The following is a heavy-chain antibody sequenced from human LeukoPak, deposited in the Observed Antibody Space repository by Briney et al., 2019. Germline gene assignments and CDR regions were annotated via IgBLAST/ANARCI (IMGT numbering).Heavy chain of an antibody. Sequence: PGGSLRLSCAASGLTFSSYAMSWVRQAPGKGLEWVSAISGSGGSTYYADSVKGRFTISRDNSKNTLYLQMNSLRAEDTAVYYCAKAEVEANIVADAFDIWGQGTMVTVSS. V-gene: IGHV3-23*01. CDR1: GLTFSSYA. J-gene: IGHJ3*02. D-gene: IGHD2-15*01. CDR2: ISGSGGST. CDR3: AKAEVEANIVADAFDI.